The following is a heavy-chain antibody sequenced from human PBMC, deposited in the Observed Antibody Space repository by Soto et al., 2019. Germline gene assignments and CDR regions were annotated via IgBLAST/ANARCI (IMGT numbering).Heavy chain of an antibody. Sequence: SETLSLTCAVYGGAVSLFSWNWIRRPPGKGLEWVGEVGHGGSTTYNPSLNLKSRITMTIDTSNNRVSLRLSDVTAADTAVYYCARGKDNAWSTYLSGLDVWGQGTSVTVSS. CDR1: GGAVSLFS. D-gene: IGHD2-2*01. J-gene: IGHJ6*02. CDR3: ARGKDNAWSTYLSGLDV. CDR2: VGHGGST. V-gene: IGHV4-34*10.